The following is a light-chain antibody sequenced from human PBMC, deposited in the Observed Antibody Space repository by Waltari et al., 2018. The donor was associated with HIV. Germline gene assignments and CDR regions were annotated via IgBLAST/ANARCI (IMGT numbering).Light chain of an antibody. CDR1: QSVGRS. V-gene: IGKV1-39*01. CDR3: QQSYSFPRT. CDR2: GAS. J-gene: IGKJ1*01. Sequence: SPSSLSASVGDRVSITCRASQSVGRSLHWYQQIPGRAPSLVVYGASDLRDGVPSRFSASGSGTLFTLTIRSLQPEDFAAYYCQQSYSFPRTFGQGTRV.